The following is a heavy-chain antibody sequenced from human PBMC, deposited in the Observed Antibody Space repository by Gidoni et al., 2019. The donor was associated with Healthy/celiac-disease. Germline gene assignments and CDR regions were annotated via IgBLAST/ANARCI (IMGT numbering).Heavy chain of an antibody. CDR1: GGTFSSYA. J-gene: IGHJ3*02. Sequence: QVQLVQSGAEVKKPGSSAKVSCKASGGTFSSYAISWVRQAPGQGLEWMGGIIPIFGTANYAQKFQGRVTITADKSTSTAYMELSSLRSEDTAVYYCASGAYQLLYFAFDIWGQGTMVTVSS. V-gene: IGHV1-69*06. CDR2: IIPIFGTA. CDR3: ASGAYQLLYFAFDI. D-gene: IGHD2-2*02.